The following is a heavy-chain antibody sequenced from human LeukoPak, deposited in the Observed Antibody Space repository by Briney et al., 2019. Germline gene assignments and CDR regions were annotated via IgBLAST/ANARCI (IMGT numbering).Heavy chain of an antibody. J-gene: IGHJ4*02. CDR3: ARHRGSGSPYFDY. Sequence: SETLSLTCTVSGGSISSYYWSWIRQPPGEGLEWIGYIYYSGSTKYNPSLKSRVTMTVDTSKNQFSLKLSSVTAADTAVYYCARHRGSGSPYFDYWGQGTLVTVSS. D-gene: IGHD3-10*01. CDR2: IYYSGST. CDR1: GGSISSYY. V-gene: IGHV4-59*08.